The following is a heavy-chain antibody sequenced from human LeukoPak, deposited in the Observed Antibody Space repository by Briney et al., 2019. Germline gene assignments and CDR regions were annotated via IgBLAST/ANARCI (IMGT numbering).Heavy chain of an antibody. D-gene: IGHD3-10*01. Sequence: SETLSLTCTVSGYSISSGYYWGWIRQPPGKGLEWIGSIYHSGSTYYNPSLKSRVTISVDTSKNQFSLKLSSVTAADTAVYYFARDAGFMVRGSRRGYDDYYYFMDVWGKGTTVTISS. CDR1: GYSISSGYY. V-gene: IGHV4-38-2*02. CDR2: IYHSGST. J-gene: IGHJ6*03. CDR3: ARDAGFMVRGSRRGYDDYYYFMDV.